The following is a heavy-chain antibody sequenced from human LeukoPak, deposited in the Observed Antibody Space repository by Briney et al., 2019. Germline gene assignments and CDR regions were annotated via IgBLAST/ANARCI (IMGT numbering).Heavy chain of an antibody. CDR1: GGSISSSSYY. Sequence: SETLSLTCTVSGGSISSSSYYWGWIRQPPGKGLEWIGNIYYSGSTYYNPSLKSRVTISVDTSKNQFSLKLSSVTAADTAVYYCARQRGYCSSTSCYSLDAFDIWGQGTMVTVSS. J-gene: IGHJ3*02. D-gene: IGHD2-2*01. CDR2: IYYSGST. V-gene: IGHV4-39*01. CDR3: ARQRGYCSSTSCYSLDAFDI.